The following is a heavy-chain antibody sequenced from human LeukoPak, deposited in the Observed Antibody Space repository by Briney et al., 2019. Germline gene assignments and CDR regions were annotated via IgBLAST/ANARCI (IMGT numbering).Heavy chain of an antibody. D-gene: IGHD3-16*01. V-gene: IGHV1-69*01. CDR1: RGTFSSYS. CDR3: AKGRGFRVWDPWDN. CDR2: IMPTVGIV. Sequence: SVKVSCKASRGTFSSYSISWVRQAPGQGLEWMGGIMPTVGIVNYAQKLQGRATITADESTSTVYMELTSLRAEDTAVYYCAKGRGFRVWDPWDNWGQGILITVSS. J-gene: IGHJ4*02.